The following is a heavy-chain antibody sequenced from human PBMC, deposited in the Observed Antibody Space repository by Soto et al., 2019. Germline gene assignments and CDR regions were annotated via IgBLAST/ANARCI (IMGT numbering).Heavy chain of an antibody. J-gene: IGHJ4*02. D-gene: IGHD3-22*01. V-gene: IGHV4-39*01. CDR3: ARLSHYYDSSGYYYPYYFDY. CDR2: IYYSGST. CDR1: GGSISSSSYY. Sequence: TSETLSLTCTVSGGSISSSSYYWGWIRQPPGKGLEWIGSIYYSGSTYYNPSLKSRVTISVDTSKNQFSLKLSSVTAADTAVYYCARLSHYYDSSGYYYPYYFDYWGQGTLVTVS.